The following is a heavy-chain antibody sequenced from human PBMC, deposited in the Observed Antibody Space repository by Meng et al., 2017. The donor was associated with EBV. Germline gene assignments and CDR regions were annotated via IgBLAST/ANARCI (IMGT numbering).Heavy chain of an antibody. CDR2: IIPAGGNT. Sequence: VQWMQVGAEWKNPGAAWQVSYNASEYTFTSYYLHWVRQAPGQGLEWMGIIIPAGGNTNYAQKFRGRFTMTRDTSTSTVYMDLSILTSEDTAVYYCVRELVGGTFDYWGQGTLVTVSS. D-gene: IGHD1/OR15-1a*01. J-gene: IGHJ4*02. V-gene: IGHV1-46*01. CDR3: VRELVGGTFDY. CDR1: EYTFTSYY.